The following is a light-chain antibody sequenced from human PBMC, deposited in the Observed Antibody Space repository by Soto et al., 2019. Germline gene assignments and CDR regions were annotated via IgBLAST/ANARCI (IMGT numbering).Light chain of an antibody. CDR1: QSVSSN. J-gene: IGKJ2*01. CDR2: GAS. CDR3: QQYNNWPPYT. Sequence: EMVMTQSPATLSVSAGERATLSCRASQSVSSNLAWYQQKPGQAPRLLIYGASTRATGIPARFSGSGSGTQFTHTISSLQSEDFAVYYCQQYNNWPPYTFGQGTKPEIK. V-gene: IGKV3-15*01.